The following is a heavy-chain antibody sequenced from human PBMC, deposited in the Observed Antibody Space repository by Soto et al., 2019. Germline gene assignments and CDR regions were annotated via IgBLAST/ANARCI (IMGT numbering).Heavy chain of an antibody. CDR1: GVSMGGDA. CDR3: AKAPLDIVVVVPADSDHLCLRTP. CDR2: ISGSAGTT. Sequence: PGGSLRLSCAASGVSMGGDAKNWVRQAPEKGLEWVSAISGSAGTTYYADSVKGRFTVSRDNSKNTLYLQMNSLRANDTAVYYCAKAPLDIVVVVPADSDHLCLRTPW. V-gene: IGHV3-23*01. J-gene: IGHJ5*02. D-gene: IGHD2-15*01.